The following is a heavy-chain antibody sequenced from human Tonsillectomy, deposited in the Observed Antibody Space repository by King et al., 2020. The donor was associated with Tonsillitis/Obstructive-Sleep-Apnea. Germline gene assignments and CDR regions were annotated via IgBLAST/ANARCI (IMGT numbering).Heavy chain of an antibody. J-gene: IGHJ4*02. CDR3: ARLGFCSGGSCYWFDY. CDR2: IYYSGST. CDR1: GGSISSSSYY. Sequence: QLQESGPGLVKPSETLSLTCTVSGGSISSSSYYWGWIRQPPGKGLEWIGSIYYSGSTYYNPSLKSRLTMSVDTSKNQFSLKLSSVTAADTAVSYCARLGFCSGGSCYWFDYWGQGTLVTVSS. D-gene: IGHD2-15*01. V-gene: IGHV4-39*01.